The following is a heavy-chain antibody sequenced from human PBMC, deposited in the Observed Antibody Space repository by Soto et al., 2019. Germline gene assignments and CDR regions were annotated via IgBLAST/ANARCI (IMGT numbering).Heavy chain of an antibody. CDR3: AADFILLIRGSPGRMLF. Sequence: SVKVYWKASAFTFPRSAVQWVRQARGQRIEWIGWIVVGSGNTNYAQKFQERVTITRDMSTSTAYMELSSLRSEDTAVYYCAADFILLIRGSPGRMLFWCQGTSVTVSS. CDR2: IVVGSGNT. CDR1: AFTFPRSA. J-gene: IGHJ6*02. D-gene: IGHD3-10*01. V-gene: IGHV1-58*01.